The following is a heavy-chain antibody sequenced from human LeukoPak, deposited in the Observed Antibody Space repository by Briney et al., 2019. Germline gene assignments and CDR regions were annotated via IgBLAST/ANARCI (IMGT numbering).Heavy chain of an antibody. J-gene: IGHJ5*02. Sequence: TSETLSLTCTVSGGSISSGSYYWSWIRQPAGKGLEWIGRIYTSGSTNYNPSLKSRVTMSVDTSKNQFSLKLSSVTAADTAVYYCARDSGYGDYLLDLWGQGTLVTVSS. V-gene: IGHV4-61*02. CDR1: GGSISSGSYY. CDR3: ARDSGYGDYLLDL. CDR2: IYTSGST. D-gene: IGHD4-17*01.